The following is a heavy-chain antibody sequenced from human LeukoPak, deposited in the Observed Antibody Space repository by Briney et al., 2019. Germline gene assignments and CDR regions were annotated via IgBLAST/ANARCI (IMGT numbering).Heavy chain of an antibody. Sequence: GASVKVSCKASSYTLTNYGISWVRQAPGQGLEWMGWISAYNGNTNYAQNLQGRVTMTTDTSTNTAYMELSRLRSDDTAVYYCARGVPIAAAGKWFDPWGQGTLVTVSS. CDR2: ISAYNGNT. V-gene: IGHV1-18*01. D-gene: IGHD6-13*01. CDR1: SYTLTNYG. CDR3: ARGVPIAAAGKWFDP. J-gene: IGHJ5*02.